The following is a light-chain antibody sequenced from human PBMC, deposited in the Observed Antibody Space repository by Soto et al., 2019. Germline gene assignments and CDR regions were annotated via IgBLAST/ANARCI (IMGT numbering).Light chain of an antibody. CDR3: QQRSNWPPVIT. CDR1: QSFSSY. CDR2: DAS. V-gene: IGKV3-11*01. J-gene: IGKJ5*01. Sequence: EIVLTQSPAPLSLSPGERATLSCRARQSFSSYLDWYQQKPGQAPRLLIYDASKRSTGIPARFSGRGSGTDFTLTISSLEPEDFAVYYCQQRSNWPPVITFGQGTRLEIK.